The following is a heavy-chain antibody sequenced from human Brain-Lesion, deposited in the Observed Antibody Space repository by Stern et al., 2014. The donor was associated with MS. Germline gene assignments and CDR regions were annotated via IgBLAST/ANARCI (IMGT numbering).Heavy chain of an antibody. CDR1: GGAVSSGDRY. D-gene: IGHD3-3*01. CDR2: ISYSGNT. Sequence: QLQLVQSGPGLVKPSQTLSLTCTVSGGAVSSGDRYWSWIRQHPEKGLEWIGYISYSGNTYYNPSLESRVTISMDRSKNQFSLKLRSVTAADTAVYYCARVTEFLRFFYPDYWGQGILVTVSS. J-gene: IGHJ4*02. V-gene: IGHV4-31*03. CDR3: ARVTEFLRFFYPDY.